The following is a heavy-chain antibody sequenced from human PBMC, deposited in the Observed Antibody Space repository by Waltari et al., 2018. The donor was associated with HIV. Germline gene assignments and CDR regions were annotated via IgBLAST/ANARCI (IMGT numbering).Heavy chain of an antibody. V-gene: IGHV3-23*01. J-gene: IGHJ4*02. CDR3: AKGMQHLARSSFFDY. CDR2: VSGSGGTT. D-gene: IGHD6-13*01. Sequence: EVHLLESGGGLVQPGGSLRLSCAASGFTFNSYAMNWVRQAPGKGLEWVSSVSGSGGTTYYADSVKGRFTISRDNSKNTLYLQMNSLRAEDTAVYYCAKGMQHLARSSFFDYWGQGTLVTVSS. CDR1: GFTFNSYA.